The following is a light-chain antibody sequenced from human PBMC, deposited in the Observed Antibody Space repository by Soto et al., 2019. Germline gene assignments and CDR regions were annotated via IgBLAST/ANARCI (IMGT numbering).Light chain of an antibody. Sequence: QSVLTQPPSASGSPGQSVATSCTGTSSDVGGYNYVSWYQQRPGKAPKLMIYEVNKRASGVPDRFSGSKSGNTASLTVSGLQAEDEADYYCSSYAGSSNVVGTGTKVTVL. CDR1: SSDVGGYNY. J-gene: IGLJ1*01. CDR3: SSYAGSSNV. V-gene: IGLV2-8*01. CDR2: EVN.